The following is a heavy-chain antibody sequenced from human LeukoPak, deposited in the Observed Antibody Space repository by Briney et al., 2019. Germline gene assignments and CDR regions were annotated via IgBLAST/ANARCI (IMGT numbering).Heavy chain of an antibody. J-gene: IGHJ5*02. D-gene: IGHD2-2*01. CDR3: ARDLEHCDSTSCHNWFDP. V-gene: IGHV4-4*07. CDR1: GGSISIYH. Sequence: SETLSLTCTVSGGSISIYHWSWIRQPAGKGLEWIGRIFTSGSTSYNPSLKSRVTISVDKSKYQFSLKLSSVTAADTAVYYCARDLEHCDSTSCHNWFDPWGQGTLVTVSS. CDR2: IFTSGST.